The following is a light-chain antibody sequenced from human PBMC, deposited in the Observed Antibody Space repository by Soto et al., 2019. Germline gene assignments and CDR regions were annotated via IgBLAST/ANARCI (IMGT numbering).Light chain of an antibody. V-gene: IGKV3-11*01. J-gene: IGKJ1*01. Sequence: EIVLTQSPATLSLSPGERATLSCRASQSVSSYLAWYQQKPGQAPRLLIYDASNRATGIPARFSGSGSGTDFTLTISSLEPEDFATYYCLQDYNYPPTFGQGTKVDI. CDR3: LQDYNYPPT. CDR1: QSVSSY. CDR2: DAS.